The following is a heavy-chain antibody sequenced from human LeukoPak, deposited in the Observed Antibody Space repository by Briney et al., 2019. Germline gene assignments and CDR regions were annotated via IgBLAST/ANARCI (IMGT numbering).Heavy chain of an antibody. Sequence: PSETLSLTCTVSGGSISSGGYYWSWIRQHAGRGLEWIGYIYYSGSTYYNPSLKSRVTISVDTSKNQFSLKLSSVTAADTAVYYCARVWDDYGDWDAFDIWGQGTMVTVSS. CDR3: ARVWDDYGDWDAFDI. D-gene: IGHD4-17*01. J-gene: IGHJ3*02. V-gene: IGHV4-31*03. CDR1: GGSISSGGYY. CDR2: IYYSGST.